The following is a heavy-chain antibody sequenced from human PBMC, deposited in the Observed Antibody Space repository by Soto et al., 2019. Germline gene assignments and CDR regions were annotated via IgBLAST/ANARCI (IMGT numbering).Heavy chain of an antibody. D-gene: IGHD1-26*01. CDR1: GYTFTGYY. Sequence: ASVKVSFKASGYTFTGYYIYWVRQAPGEGLEWMAWINPNTGGTNYAQRFQGRVTLTRDTSISTAYMELSGLRSDDTAVYYCARELSLSAYVKWYYGMDVWGQGTTVTVSS. J-gene: IGHJ6*02. V-gene: IGHV1-2*02. CDR3: ARELSLSAYVKWYYGMDV. CDR2: INPNTGGT.